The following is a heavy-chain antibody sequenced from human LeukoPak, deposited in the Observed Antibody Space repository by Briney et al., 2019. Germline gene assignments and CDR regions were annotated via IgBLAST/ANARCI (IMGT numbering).Heavy chain of an antibody. CDR1: GGSISSYY. CDR2: IYYSGST. J-gene: IGHJ4*02. CDR3: ARSGGYDHPFDY. V-gene: IGHV4-59*01. D-gene: IGHD5-12*01. Sequence: SETLSLTCTVSGGSISSYYWSWIRQPPGKGLEWIGYIYYSGSTNYNPSLKSRVTISVDMSKNQFSLKLSSVTAADTAVYYCARSGGYDHPFDYWGQGTLVTVSS.